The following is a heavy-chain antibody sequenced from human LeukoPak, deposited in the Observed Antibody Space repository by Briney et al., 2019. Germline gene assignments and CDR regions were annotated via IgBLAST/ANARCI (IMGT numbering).Heavy chain of an antibody. Sequence: GGSLRLSCAASGFTFSSYSMNWVRQAPGKGLEWVSSISSSSSSYIYYADSVKGRFTISRDNAKNSLYLQMNSLRAEDTAVYYCARDRTLMEATYFDYWGQGTLVTVSS. CDR1: GFTFSSYS. CDR2: ISSSSSSYI. V-gene: IGHV3-21*01. D-gene: IGHD1-1*01. CDR3: ARDRTLMEATYFDY. J-gene: IGHJ4*02.